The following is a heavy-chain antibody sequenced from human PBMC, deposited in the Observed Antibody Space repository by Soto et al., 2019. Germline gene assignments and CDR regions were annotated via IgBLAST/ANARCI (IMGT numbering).Heavy chain of an antibody. J-gene: IGHJ6*02. CDR2: IDYSGNT. D-gene: IGHD6-13*01. V-gene: IGHV4-59*11. CDR1: GGSISSHY. CDR3: ARDTNHSAGRGYFYGMDV. Sequence: SETLSLTCTVSGGSISSHYWSWIRQPPGKGLEWIGYIDYSGNTIYNPSLKSRVTISVDTSKNEFSLRLSSVTAADTAVYYCARDTNHSAGRGYFYGMDVWGLGTTVTVSS.